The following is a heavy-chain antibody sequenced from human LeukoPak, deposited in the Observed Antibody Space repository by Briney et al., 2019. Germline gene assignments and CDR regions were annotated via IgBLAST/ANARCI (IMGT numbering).Heavy chain of an antibody. CDR2: ISGSGGST. J-gene: IGHJ5*02. D-gene: IGHD3-22*01. CDR3: AKAPNNYDSSGYPNWFDP. CDR1: GFTFSSYA. Sequence: GGSLRLSCAASGFTFSSYAMSWVRQAPGKGLEWVSAISGSGGSTYYADSVKGRFTISRDNSKNTLYLQMNSLRAEDTAVYYCAKAPNNYDSSGYPNWFDPWGQGTLVTVSS. V-gene: IGHV3-23*01.